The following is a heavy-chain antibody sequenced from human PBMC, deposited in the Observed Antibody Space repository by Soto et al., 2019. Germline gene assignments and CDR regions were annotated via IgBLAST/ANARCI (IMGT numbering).Heavy chain of an antibody. CDR2: ISYDGSNK. Sequence: GGSLRLSCAASGLTFSNYGMHWVRQAPGKGLEWVAVISYDGSNKYYADSVKGRFTISRDNSKNTVYLQINSPRGDDTAMYYCAKARTYYDFWSGYWDYWGQGTLVTVSS. V-gene: IGHV3-30*18. D-gene: IGHD3-3*01. J-gene: IGHJ4*02. CDR3: AKARTYYDFWSGYWDY. CDR1: GLTFSNYG.